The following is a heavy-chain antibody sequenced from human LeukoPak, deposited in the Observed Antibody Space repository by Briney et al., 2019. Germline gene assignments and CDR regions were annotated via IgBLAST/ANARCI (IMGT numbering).Heavy chain of an antibody. J-gene: IGHJ4*02. Sequence: ASVKVSCMASGYTFTSYDIYWVREATGQGLEWMGWMNPNTGNTDFAQKLQGRVTMTRDTSTSTAYMELSSLTSDDTCVNYCARAPLGPYFEKRGTPFDNWGQGALVTVSS. CDR1: GYTFTSYD. CDR3: ARAPLGPYFEKRGTPFDN. V-gene: IGHV1-8*01. CDR2: MNPNTGNT. D-gene: IGHD2/OR15-2a*01.